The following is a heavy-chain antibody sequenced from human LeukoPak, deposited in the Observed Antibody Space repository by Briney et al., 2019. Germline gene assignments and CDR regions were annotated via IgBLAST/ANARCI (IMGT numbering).Heavy chain of an antibody. D-gene: IGHD3-3*01. V-gene: IGHV3-30*02. CDR3: AKDWTIFGVVHNRLFDY. CDR1: GFTFSSYG. Sequence: GGSLRLSCAASGFTFSSYGMHWARQAPGKGLEWVASIRYDGSNKYYADSVKGRFTISRDNSKNTLYLQMNSLRAEDTAVYYCAKDWTIFGVVHNRLFDYWGQGTLVTVSS. CDR2: IRYDGSNK. J-gene: IGHJ4*02.